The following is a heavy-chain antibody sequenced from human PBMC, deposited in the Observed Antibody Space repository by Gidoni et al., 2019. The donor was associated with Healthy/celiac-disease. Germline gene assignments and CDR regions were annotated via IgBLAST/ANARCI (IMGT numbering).Heavy chain of an antibody. CDR2: INPSGCST. D-gene: IGHD4-17*01. J-gene: IGHJ4*02. CDR1: GYTFTSYY. CDR3: ASGGAYGDYAFDD. Sequence: QVQLVQSGAEVKKPGASVKVSCKASGYTFTSYYIHWVRQAPGQGLEWMGIINPSGCSTSYAQKFQGRVTMTSDTSTSTVYMELSSLRSEVTAVYYCASGGAYGDYAFDDWGQGTLVTVSS. V-gene: IGHV1-46*03.